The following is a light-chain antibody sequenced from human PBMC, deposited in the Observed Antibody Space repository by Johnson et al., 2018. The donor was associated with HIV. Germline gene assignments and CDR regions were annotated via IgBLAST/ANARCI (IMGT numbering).Light chain of an antibody. CDR1: SSTFGNSY. V-gene: IGLV1-51*02. CDR2: KNN. CDR3: GTWDSSLRGGF. Sequence: QPALTQPPSVSAAPGQKVTISCSGSSSTFGNSYISWYQLLPGSPPKLLVFKNNERPSGIPDRFSGSNSGTSATLDITGLQTGDEADYYCGTWDSSLRGGFFGTGTKVTVL. J-gene: IGLJ1*01.